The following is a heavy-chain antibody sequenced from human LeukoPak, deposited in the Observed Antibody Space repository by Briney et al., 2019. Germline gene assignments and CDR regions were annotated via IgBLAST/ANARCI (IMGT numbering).Heavy chain of an antibody. D-gene: IGHD3-22*01. CDR2: MYHSGST. V-gene: IGHV4-38-2*02. Sequence: SETLSLTCTVSNYSISSGYYWGWIRQPPGKGLEWIGSMYHSGSTYYNPSLKSRVTISVDTSKNQFSLKLSSVTAADTAVYYCARHPLADYYDSSGFDYWGQGTLVTVSS. CDR3: ARHPLADYYDSSGFDY. J-gene: IGHJ4*02. CDR1: NYSISSGYY.